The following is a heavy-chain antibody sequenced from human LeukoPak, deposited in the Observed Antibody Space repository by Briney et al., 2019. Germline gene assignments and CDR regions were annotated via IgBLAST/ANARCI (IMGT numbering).Heavy chain of an antibody. D-gene: IGHD2-15*01. CDR2: IGGSGGDT. V-gene: IGHV3-23*01. CDR3: AKDVGGSGGY. Sequence: GGSLRLSCAASGFIFSSYAMSWVRQAPGKGLEWVSAIGGSGGDTYYADSVKGRFTISRDNSKNTLYLQMTSLRAEDTALYYCAKDVGGSGGYWGQGTLVTVSS. J-gene: IGHJ4*02. CDR1: GFIFSSYA.